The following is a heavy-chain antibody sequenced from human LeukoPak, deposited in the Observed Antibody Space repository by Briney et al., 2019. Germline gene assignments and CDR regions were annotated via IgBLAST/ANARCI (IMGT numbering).Heavy chain of an antibody. J-gene: IGHJ5*02. Sequence: SETLSLTCTVSGGSISSTTYDWGWIRHTPGKGLEWFRRIYYSGSTYHSPSLKSRETLSVKTPKNQYSLKLSSVTAADTAVYYCARDWRIAVDGHDCFDPWGQGTLVTVSS. CDR1: GGSISSTTYD. CDR3: ARDWRIAVDGHDCFDP. CDR2: IYYSGST. V-gene: IGHV4-39*07. D-gene: IGHD6-19*01.